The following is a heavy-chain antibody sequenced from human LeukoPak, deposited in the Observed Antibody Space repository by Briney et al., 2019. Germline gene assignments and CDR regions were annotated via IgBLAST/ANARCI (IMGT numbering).Heavy chain of an antibody. V-gene: IGHV4-39*01. Sequence: PSGTLSLTCTVSGGSISSSSYYWGWIRQPPGKGLEWVGSIYYSGSTYYNPSLKSRVPISVDTFKNQFSLKLSSVTAADTAVYYCARVVPAAIGYYQHWGQGTLVTVSS. CDR3: ARVVPAAIGYYQH. J-gene: IGHJ1*01. CDR1: GGSISSSSYY. D-gene: IGHD2-2*02. CDR2: IYYSGST.